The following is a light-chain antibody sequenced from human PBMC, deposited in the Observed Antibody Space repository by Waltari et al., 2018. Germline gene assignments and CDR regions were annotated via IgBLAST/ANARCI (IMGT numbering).Light chain of an antibody. CDR1: KLGVMY. CDR3: QAWVSSTAV. J-gene: IGLJ2*01. V-gene: IGLV3-1*01. Sequence: SYGLTQPPTVSVSPGQTARITCSGPKLGVMYVCWYQQKTGKSAVLVIYQDTQRPSGNPVRVAASSPASTPTLTISGAQPMDVADYYCQAWVSSTAVFGGGTRLAVL. CDR2: QDT.